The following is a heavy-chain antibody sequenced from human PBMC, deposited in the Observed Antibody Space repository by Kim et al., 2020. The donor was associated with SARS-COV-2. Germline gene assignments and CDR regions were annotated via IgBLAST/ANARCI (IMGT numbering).Heavy chain of an antibody. Sequence: PSLKSRVTISVDTSKNQFSLKLSSVTAADTAVYYCARLNDILTIPYYFDYWGQGTLVTVSS. V-gene: IGHV4-59*08. CDR3: ARLNDILTIPYYFDY. D-gene: IGHD3-9*01. J-gene: IGHJ4*02.